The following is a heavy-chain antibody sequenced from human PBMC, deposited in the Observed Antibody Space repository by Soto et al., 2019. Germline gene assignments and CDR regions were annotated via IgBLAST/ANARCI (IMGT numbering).Heavy chain of an antibody. V-gene: IGHV3-74*01. CDR3: ARGMSPHIDATGDNSLDP. Sequence: EVQLVESGGGLVQPGGSLRLSCAASGFTFSNYWMHWVRQVPGKGLLWVSRINSDGISTNYADSVKGRFTISRDNAKNTMYLQMNRMRAEDTDVYYCARGMSPHIDATGDNSLDPWGQGTLVTVTS. CDR1: GFTFSNYW. D-gene: IGHD2-15*01. J-gene: IGHJ5*02. CDR2: INSDGIST.